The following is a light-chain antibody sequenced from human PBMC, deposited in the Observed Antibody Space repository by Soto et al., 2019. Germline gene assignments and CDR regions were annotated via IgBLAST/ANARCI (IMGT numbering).Light chain of an antibody. V-gene: IGKV3-20*01. CDR1: QTVNGNS. CDR2: DTS. J-gene: IGKJ1*01. CDR3: QQCGSLPGT. Sequence: ETVLTQSPGTLSLSPGERATLSCRASQTVNGNSLGWYQQKPVQAPRLLIYDTSSRATGIPDRFSGSGSGTDFTITISRLEPEDFTVYYCQQCGSLPGTFGQGTRVDIK.